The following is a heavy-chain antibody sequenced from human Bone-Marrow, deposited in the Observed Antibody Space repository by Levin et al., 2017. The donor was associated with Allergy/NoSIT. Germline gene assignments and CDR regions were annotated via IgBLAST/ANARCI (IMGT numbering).Heavy chain of an antibody. V-gene: IGHV3-7*01. Sequence: GGSLRLSCAASGFTFSMYWMSWVRQAPGKGLEWVANINEDGRDKHYVDSVKGRFTISRDNVENSLSLQMNGLRAEDTAVYYCASRRVTILRGVGIVGWGYGMDVWGQGTTVTVSS. J-gene: IGHJ6*02. CDR1: GFTFSMYW. CDR2: INEDGRDK. D-gene: IGHD3-10*01. CDR3: ASRRVTILRGVGIVGWGYGMDV.